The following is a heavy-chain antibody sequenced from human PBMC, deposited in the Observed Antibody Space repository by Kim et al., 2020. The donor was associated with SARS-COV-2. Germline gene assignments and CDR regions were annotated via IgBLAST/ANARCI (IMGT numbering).Heavy chain of an antibody. Sequence: GGSLRLSCAASGFTFSSYWMHWARQAPGKGLVWVSRINSDGSSTSYADSVKGRFTISRDNAKNTLYLQMNSLRAEDTAVYYCARARRRGYSYGCQDYWGQGTLVTVSS. CDR2: INSDGSST. CDR1: GFTFSSYW. CDR3: ARARRRGYSYGCQDY. D-gene: IGHD5-18*01. J-gene: IGHJ4*02. V-gene: IGHV3-74*01.